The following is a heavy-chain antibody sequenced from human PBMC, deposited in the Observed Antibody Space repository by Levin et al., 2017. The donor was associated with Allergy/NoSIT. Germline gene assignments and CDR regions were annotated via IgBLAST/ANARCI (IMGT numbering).Heavy chain of an antibody. CDR2: ISAYNGNT. CDR3: ARDGEAYYYDSSGYYSLLGDY. D-gene: IGHD3-22*01. J-gene: IGHJ4*02. V-gene: IGHV1-18*01. CDR1: GYTFTSYG. Sequence: PGESLKISCKASGYTFTSYGISWVRQAPGQGLEWMGWISAYNGNTNYAQKLQGRVTMTTDTSTSTAYMELRSLRSDDTAVYYCARDGEAYYYDSSGYYSLLGDYWGQGTLVTVSS.